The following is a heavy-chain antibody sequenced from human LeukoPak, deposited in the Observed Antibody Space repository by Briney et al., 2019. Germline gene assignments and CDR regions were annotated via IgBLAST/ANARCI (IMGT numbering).Heavy chain of an antibody. Sequence: GGSLRLSCAASGFTFSDHYMDWVRQAPGKGLEWVSSISRSSSYINYADSLKGRFTISRDNAKNSVYLQMNSLRAEDTAVYYCARVYQGVAVFDGIDYWGQGSLVTVSS. J-gene: IGHJ4*02. D-gene: IGHD3-10*01. CDR2: ISRSSSYI. V-gene: IGHV3-21*01. CDR3: ARVYQGVAVFDGIDY. CDR1: GFTFSDHY.